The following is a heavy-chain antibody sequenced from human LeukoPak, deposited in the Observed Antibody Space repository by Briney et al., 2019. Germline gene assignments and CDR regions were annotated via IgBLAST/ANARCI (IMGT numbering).Heavy chain of an antibody. Sequence: SETLSLTCAVYGGSFSGYYWSWIRQPPGKGLEWIGYIYYSGSTNYNPSLKSRVTISVDTSKNQFSLKLSSVTAADTAVYYCARGSVVVLFDYWGQGTLVTVSS. CDR1: GGSFSGYY. J-gene: IGHJ4*02. D-gene: IGHD2-15*01. CDR2: IYYSGST. V-gene: IGHV4-59*01. CDR3: ARGSVVVLFDY.